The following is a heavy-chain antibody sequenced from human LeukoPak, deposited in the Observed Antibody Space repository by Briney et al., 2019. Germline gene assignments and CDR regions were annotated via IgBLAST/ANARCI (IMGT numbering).Heavy chain of an antibody. J-gene: IGHJ4*02. V-gene: IGHV3-43*02. D-gene: IGHD3-10*02. CDR1: GFAFDDYA. CDR2: ISGDGGST. CDR3: GMIALGAGRNNKAY. Sequence: GGSLRLSCAASGFAFDDYAMHWVRQAPGKGLEWVSHISGDGGSTYYADSVKGRFTISRDNSKNSLYLQMNSLRTEDTALYYCGMIALGAGRNNKAYWGQGTLVTVSS.